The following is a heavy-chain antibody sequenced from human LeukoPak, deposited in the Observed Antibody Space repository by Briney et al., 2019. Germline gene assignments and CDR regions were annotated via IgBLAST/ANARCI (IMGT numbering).Heavy chain of an antibody. J-gene: IGHJ4*02. Sequence: SETLSLTCAVYGGSFSGYYWSWIRQPPGKGLEWIGEINHSGSTNYNPSLKSRVTISVDTSKNQFSLKLSSVTAADTAVYYCAISHDSSGYYSRWGQGTLVTVSS. D-gene: IGHD3-22*01. CDR3: AISHDSSGYYSR. CDR1: GGSFSGYY. V-gene: IGHV4-34*01. CDR2: INHSGST.